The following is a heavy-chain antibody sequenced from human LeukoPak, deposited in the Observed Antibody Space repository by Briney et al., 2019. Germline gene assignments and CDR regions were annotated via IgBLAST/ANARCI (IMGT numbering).Heavy chain of an antibody. CDR1: GYSISSGYY. V-gene: IGHV4-38-2*01. Sequence: PSETLSLTCAVSGYSISSGYYWGWIRQPPGKGLERIGSIYHSGSTYYNPSLKSRVTISVDTSKNQFSLKLSSVTAADTAVYYCARPGQPSVTTSYAFDIWGQGTMVTVSS. D-gene: IGHD4-17*01. CDR2: IYHSGST. J-gene: IGHJ3*02. CDR3: ARPGQPSVTTSYAFDI.